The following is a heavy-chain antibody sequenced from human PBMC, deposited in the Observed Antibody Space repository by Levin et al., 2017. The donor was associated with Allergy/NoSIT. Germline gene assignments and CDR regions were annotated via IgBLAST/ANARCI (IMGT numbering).Heavy chain of an antibody. CDR1: GFTFSSYW. Sequence: ETLSLTCAASGFTFSSYWMSWVRQAPGKGLEWVANIKQDGSEKYYVDSVKGRFTISRDNAKNSLYLQMNSLRAEDTAVYYCARVGGVALGYWGQGTLVTVSS. CDR3: ARVGGVALGY. D-gene: IGHD3-16*01. J-gene: IGHJ4*02. CDR2: IKQDGSEK. V-gene: IGHV3-7*01.